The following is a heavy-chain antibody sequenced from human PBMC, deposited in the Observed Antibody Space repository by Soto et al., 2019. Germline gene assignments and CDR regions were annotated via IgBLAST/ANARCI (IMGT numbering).Heavy chain of an antibody. D-gene: IGHD2-2*01. CDR2: ISAYNGNT. V-gene: IGHV1-18*04. J-gene: IGHJ6*02. CDR1: GYTFTSYG. CDR3: AREGYCSSTSCPIYYYYGMDV. Sequence: QVQLVQSGAEVKKPGASVKVSCKASGYTFTSYGISWVRQAPGQGLEWMGWISAYNGNTNYAQKLQGRVTMTTDTSTSTAYMELRSLRSDDTAVYYCAREGYCSSTSCPIYYYYGMDVWGQGTTVTVSS.